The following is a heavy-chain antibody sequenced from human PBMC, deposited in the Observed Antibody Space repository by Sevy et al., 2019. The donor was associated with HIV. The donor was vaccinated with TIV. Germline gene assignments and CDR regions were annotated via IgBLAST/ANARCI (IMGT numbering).Heavy chain of an antibody. J-gene: IGHJ4*02. CDR2: ISGPGGST. Sequence: GGSLRLSCAASGLSFSSYAMNWVRQAPGEGLEWVSTISGPGGSTYYADSVKGRLTISRDNSKNTLFLQMNSLRAEDTAIYYCATDRSSGWPLWGQGTLVTVSS. CDR3: ATDRSSGWPL. CDR1: GLSFSSYA. D-gene: IGHD6-19*01. V-gene: IGHV3-23*01.